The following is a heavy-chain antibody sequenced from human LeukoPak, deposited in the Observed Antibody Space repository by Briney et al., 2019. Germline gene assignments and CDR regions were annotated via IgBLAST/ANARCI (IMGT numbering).Heavy chain of an antibody. Sequence: QPGGSLRLSCAASGFTFDDYAMHWVRQAPWKGLEWVSGISWNSGSIGYADSVKGRFTISRDNAKNSLYLQMNSLRAEDTALYYCAKGDSSGWWGNFDYWGQGTLVTVSS. J-gene: IGHJ4*02. V-gene: IGHV3-9*01. D-gene: IGHD6-13*01. CDR1: GFTFDDYA. CDR3: AKGDSSGWWGNFDY. CDR2: ISWNSGSI.